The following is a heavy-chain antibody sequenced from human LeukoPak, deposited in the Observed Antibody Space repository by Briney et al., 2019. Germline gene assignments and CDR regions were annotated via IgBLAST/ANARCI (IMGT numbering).Heavy chain of an antibody. CDR3: ARDSSGWYELYYFDY. J-gene: IGHJ4*02. CDR1: GFTFSSYE. D-gene: IGHD6-19*01. CDR2: ISSSGSTI. V-gene: IGHV3-48*03. Sequence: GGSLRLSCAASGFTFSSYEMNWVRQAPGKELEWVSYISSSGSTIYYADSVKGRFTISRDNAKNSLYLQMNSLRAEDTAVYYCARDSSGWYELYYFDYWGQGTLVTVSS.